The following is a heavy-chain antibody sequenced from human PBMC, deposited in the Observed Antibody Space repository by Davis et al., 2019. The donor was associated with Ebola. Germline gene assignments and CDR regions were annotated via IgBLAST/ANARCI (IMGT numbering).Heavy chain of an antibody. CDR3: ARGGAVAGTFDY. Sequence: GESQKISCAASGFTFNNYWMSWVRQAPGKGLEWVANIKQDGSQKYYVDSVKGRCTISTDNAKNSLYLQMNSLRAEDTAVYYCARGGAVAGTFDYWGQGTLVTVSS. CDR2: IKQDGSQK. D-gene: IGHD6-19*01. V-gene: IGHV3-7*03. J-gene: IGHJ4*02. CDR1: GFTFNNYW.